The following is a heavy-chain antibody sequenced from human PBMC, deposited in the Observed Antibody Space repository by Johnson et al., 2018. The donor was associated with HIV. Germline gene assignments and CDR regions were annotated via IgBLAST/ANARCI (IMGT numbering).Heavy chain of an antibody. CDR3: ARVAVLWFRDTNAFDI. CDR1: GFTFSSYA. CDR2: ISYDGSNK. Sequence: QVQLVESGGGVVQPGRSLRLSCAASGFTFSSYAMHWVRQAPGKGLEWVAVISYDGSNKYYADSVKGRFTISRDNSKNTLYLQMNSLRAEYTAVYYCARVAVLWFRDTNAFDIWGQGTMVTVSS. V-gene: IGHV3-30*04. D-gene: IGHD3-10*01. J-gene: IGHJ3*02.